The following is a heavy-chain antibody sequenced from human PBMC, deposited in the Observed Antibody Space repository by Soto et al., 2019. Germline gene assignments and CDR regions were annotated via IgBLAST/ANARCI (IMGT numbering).Heavy chain of an antibody. Sequence: EVQLLESGGGLVQPGGSLRLSCAASGFTFNNYAMTWVRQAPGKGLEWVSAISGGGDTTSYADSVKGRFSVSRDGSKNTVYLQMSSLRAEDTALYYCAKGRGGSGSLTPTVDFWGQGTL. CDR3: AKGRGGSGSLTPTVDF. CDR1: GFTFNNYA. D-gene: IGHD3-10*01. J-gene: IGHJ4*02. V-gene: IGHV3-23*01. CDR2: ISGGGDTT.